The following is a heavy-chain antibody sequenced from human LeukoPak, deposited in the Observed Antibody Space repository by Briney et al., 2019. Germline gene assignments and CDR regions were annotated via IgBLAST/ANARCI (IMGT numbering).Heavy chain of an antibody. V-gene: IGHV4-39*01. CDR3: ARASYYYGSGRPGHFDS. J-gene: IGHJ4*02. Sequence: PSETLSLTCTVSGDSINRGSYYWGWIRQPPGKGLEWIGTLYYSGDTYYTPSLKSRATISIDTSNNQFSLRLSSVTAADTAVYYCARASYYYGSGRPGHFDSWGQGTLVVVSS. CDR1: GDSINRGSYY. CDR2: LYYSGDT. D-gene: IGHD3-10*01.